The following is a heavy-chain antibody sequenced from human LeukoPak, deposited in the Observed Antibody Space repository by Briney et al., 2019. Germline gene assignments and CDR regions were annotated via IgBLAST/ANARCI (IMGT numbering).Heavy chain of an antibody. CDR1: GGSISSYY. CDR2: FFPSGST. Sequence: PSETLSLTCTVSGGSISSYYWSWIRQPPGKGLEWIGCFFPSGSTNYNPSLKSRVTISVDTSKTQFSLKLSSVTAADTAVYYCARSSYYFGADAFDIWGQGTMVTVSS. D-gene: IGHD3-10*01. V-gene: IGHV4-59*01. CDR3: ARSSYYFGADAFDI. J-gene: IGHJ3*02.